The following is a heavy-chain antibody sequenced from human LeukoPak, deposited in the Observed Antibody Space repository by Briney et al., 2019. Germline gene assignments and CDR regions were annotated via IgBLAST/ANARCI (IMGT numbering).Heavy chain of an antibody. CDR3: AREWEDIVVVVAATPGY. CDR2: INPNSGGT. Sequence: ASVKVSCKASGYTFTGYYMHWVRQAPGKGLEWMGWINPNSGGTNYAQKFQGRVTMTRDTSISTAYMELSRLRSDDTAVYYCAREWEDIVVVVAATPGYWGQGTLVTVSS. J-gene: IGHJ4*02. CDR1: GYTFTGYY. V-gene: IGHV1-2*02. D-gene: IGHD2-15*01.